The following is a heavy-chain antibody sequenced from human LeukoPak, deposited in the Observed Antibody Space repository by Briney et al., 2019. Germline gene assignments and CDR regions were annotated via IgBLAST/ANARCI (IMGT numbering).Heavy chain of an antibody. CDR2: ISGSGGST. V-gene: IGHV3-23*01. Sequence: GGSLRLSCAASGFTFSSYAMTRVRQAPGKGLEWVSGISGSGGSTNYADSVKGRFTISRDNSKKTLYLQMNSLRAEDTAVYSCAKTDCSSTTCYVIDYWGQGTLVTVSS. CDR3: AKTDCSSTTCYVIDY. D-gene: IGHD2-2*01. J-gene: IGHJ4*02. CDR1: GFTFSSYA.